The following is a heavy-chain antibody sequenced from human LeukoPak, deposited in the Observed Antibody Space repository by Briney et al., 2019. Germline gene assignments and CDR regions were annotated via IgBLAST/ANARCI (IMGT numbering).Heavy chain of an antibody. Sequence: GGSLRLSCAASGFTFDDYGMSWVRQAPGKGLEWVSGINWNGGSTGYADSVKGRFTISRDNAKNSLYLQMNSLRAEDTALYYCARVSELLSTGDDAFDIWGQGTMVTVSS. J-gene: IGHJ3*02. V-gene: IGHV3-20*04. CDR2: INWNGGST. CDR1: GFTFDDYG. CDR3: ARVSELLSTGDDAFDI. D-gene: IGHD1-26*01.